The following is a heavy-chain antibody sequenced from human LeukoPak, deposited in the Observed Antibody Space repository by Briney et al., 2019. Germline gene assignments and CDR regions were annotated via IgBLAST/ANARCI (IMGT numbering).Heavy chain of an antibody. J-gene: IGHJ6*03. CDR2: INHSGST. V-gene: IGHV4-34*01. Sequence: SETLSLTCAVYGGSFSGYYWSWIRQPPGKGLEWIGEINHSGSTNYNPSLKSRVTISVDTSKNQFSLKLSSVTAADTAVYYCARARTYGDYDYYMDVWGKGTTVTISS. D-gene: IGHD4-17*01. CDR3: ARARTYGDYDYYMDV. CDR1: GGSFSGYY.